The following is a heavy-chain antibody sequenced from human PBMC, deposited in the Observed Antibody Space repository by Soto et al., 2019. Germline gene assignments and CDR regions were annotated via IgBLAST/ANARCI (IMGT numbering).Heavy chain of an antibody. V-gene: IGHV3-23*01. CDR3: AQDPDLFSSWPYYFDY. Sequence: EVQLLESGGGLVQPGGSLRLSCAASGFTFSSYAMSWVRQAPGKGLEWVSAISGSGGSTYYADSVKGRFTISRDNSKNTLYLQMNSLRAEDTAVYYCAQDPDLFSSWPYYFDYWGQGTLVTVSS. CDR2: ISGSGGST. J-gene: IGHJ4*02. CDR1: GFTFSSYA. D-gene: IGHD6-13*01.